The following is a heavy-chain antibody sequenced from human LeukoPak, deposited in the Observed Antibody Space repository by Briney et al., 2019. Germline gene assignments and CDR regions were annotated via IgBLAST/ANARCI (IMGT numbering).Heavy chain of an antibody. V-gene: IGHV3-33*06. D-gene: IGHD2-2*01. CDR2: IWFDGSNK. J-gene: IGHJ4*02. CDR1: GFTFSTYG. CDR3: AKPSGRYCSSTRCQAPLDY. Sequence: GGSLRLSCAASGFTFSTYGMHWVRQAPGRGLEWVAVIWFDGSNKYNADSVRGRFTISRDNSKNTLYLEMNSLRDEDTAVYYCAKPSGRYCSSTRCQAPLDYWGQGTLVTVSS.